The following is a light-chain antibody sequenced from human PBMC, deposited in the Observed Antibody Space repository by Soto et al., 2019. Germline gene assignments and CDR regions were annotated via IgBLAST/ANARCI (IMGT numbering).Light chain of an antibody. CDR2: STH. CDR3: MLYLGGGLVV. V-gene: IGLV8-61*01. J-gene: IGLJ2*01. CDR1: SGSVSTTYY. Sequence: QTVVTQEPSFSVSPGGTVTLTCGLTSGSVSTTYYPSWYQQTPGQAPRTLIYSTHIRSSGVPDRFSGSILGNKAALSITGAQADDESDYHCMLYLGGGLVVFGGVTQLTVL.